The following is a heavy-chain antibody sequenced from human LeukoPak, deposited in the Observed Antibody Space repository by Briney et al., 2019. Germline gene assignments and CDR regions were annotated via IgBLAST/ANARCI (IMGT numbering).Heavy chain of an antibody. V-gene: IGHV1-2*02. CDR3: ARPRYGDYGAFDI. CDR2: INPNNGGT. CDR1: GYTFTGNY. J-gene: IGHJ3*02. D-gene: IGHD4-17*01. Sequence: ASVKVSCKASGYTFTGNYIHWVRQAPGQGLEWVGWINPNNGGTYYGQKFQGRVTMTRDTSISTAYMELSRLRSDDTAVYYCARPRYGDYGAFDIWGQGTMVTVSS.